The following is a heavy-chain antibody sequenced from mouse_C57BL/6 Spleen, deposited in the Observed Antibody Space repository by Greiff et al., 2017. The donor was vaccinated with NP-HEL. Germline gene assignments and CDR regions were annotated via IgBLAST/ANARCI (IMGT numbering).Heavy chain of an antibody. CDR2: IRNKANGYTT. CDR3: ARALHYYGSSSWYFDV. V-gene: IGHV7-3*01. D-gene: IGHD1-1*01. J-gene: IGHJ1*03. Sequence: EVKLVESGGGLVQPGGSLSLSCAASGFTFTDYYMSWVRQPPGKALEWLGFIRNKANGYTTEYSASVKGRFTISRDNSQSILYLQMNALRAEDSATYYCARALHYYGSSSWYFDVWGTGTTVTVSS. CDR1: GFTFTDYY.